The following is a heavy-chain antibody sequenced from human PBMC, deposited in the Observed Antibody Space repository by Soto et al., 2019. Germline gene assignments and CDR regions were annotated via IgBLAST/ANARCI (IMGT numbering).Heavy chain of an antibody. CDR2: IYPGDSDT. V-gene: IGHV5-51*01. CDR1: GYSFTSYW. Sequence: PGESLKISCKGSGYSFTSYWIGWVRQMPGKGLEWMGIIYPGDSDTRYSPSFQGQVTISVDKSVSTAYLQWSSLKASDTAMYYCARPYSSGWYGPRAFDIWGQGTMVTVSS. J-gene: IGHJ3*02. D-gene: IGHD6-19*01. CDR3: ARPYSSGWYGPRAFDI.